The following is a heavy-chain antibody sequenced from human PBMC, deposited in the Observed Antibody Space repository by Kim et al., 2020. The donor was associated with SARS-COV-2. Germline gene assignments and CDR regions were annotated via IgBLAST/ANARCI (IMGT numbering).Heavy chain of an antibody. J-gene: IGHJ4*02. CDR2: VYLSGST. CDR3: ARGLVRRVIIFDY. D-gene: IGHD3-10*01. CDR1: GGSISSNKW. Sequence: SETLSLTCAVSGGSISSNKWWTWVRQPPGKGLEWIGEVYLSGSTNYNPSLKSRVTISVDKSKNQFSLKLTSVTAADTAVYFCARGLVRRVIIFDYWRQGTLVTVS. V-gene: IGHV4-4*02.